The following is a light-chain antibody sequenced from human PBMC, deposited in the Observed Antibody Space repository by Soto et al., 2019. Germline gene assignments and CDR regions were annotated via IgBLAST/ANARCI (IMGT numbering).Light chain of an antibody. CDR2: GPS. Sequence: EIVMTQSPATLSVSPGERATLSCRASHTVSSSLAWYQQKPGQAPRLLIYGPSTGATDIPASFSGSGSRTDFSLTISSPQSEDFAVYYCLQYHNWPLTFGGGTKVQIK. J-gene: IGKJ4*01. CDR1: HTVSSS. CDR3: LQYHNWPLT. V-gene: IGKV3-15*01.